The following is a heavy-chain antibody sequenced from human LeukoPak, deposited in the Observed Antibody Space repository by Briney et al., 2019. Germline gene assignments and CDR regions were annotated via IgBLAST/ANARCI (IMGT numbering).Heavy chain of an antibody. CDR3: ARGDFYYYGMDV. Sequence: GGSLRLSCAASGFTFSSYAMSWVRQAPGKGLEWVSAISGSGGSTYYADSVKGRFTISRDNSKNTLYLQMNSLRAEDTAVYYCARGDFYYYGMDVWGQGTTVTVSS. CDR2: ISGSGGST. D-gene: IGHD3-3*01. CDR1: GFTFSSYA. J-gene: IGHJ6*02. V-gene: IGHV3-23*01.